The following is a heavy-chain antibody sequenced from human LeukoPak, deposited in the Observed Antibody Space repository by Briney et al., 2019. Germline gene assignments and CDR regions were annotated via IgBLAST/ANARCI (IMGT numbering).Heavy chain of an antibody. V-gene: IGHV1-18*01. CDR2: ISAYNGNT. Sequence: ASVKVSCKASGYTFTSYGISWVRQAPGQGLEWMGWISAYNGNTNYAQKLQGRVTMTTDTSTSTAYMELRSLRSDDTAVYYCARDLCHDIAVVPVCPKLNWFDPWGQGTLVTVSS. D-gene: IGHD2-2*01. CDR3: ARDLCHDIAVVPVCPKLNWFDP. J-gene: IGHJ5*02. CDR1: GYTFTSYG.